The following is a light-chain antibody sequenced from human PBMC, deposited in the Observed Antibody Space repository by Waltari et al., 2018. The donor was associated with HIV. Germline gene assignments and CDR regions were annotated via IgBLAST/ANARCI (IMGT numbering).Light chain of an antibody. Sequence: EIVMTQSPATLSVSPGKTATLSCMASQSVSSNLAWYQQKAGQTPRLLIYSASTRATGIPPRFSGSGSGTRFALTITSVQPEDVAEYYCQQYNDWPWFTFGQGTKLEIK. CDR3: QQYNDWPWFT. CDR2: SAS. V-gene: IGKV3-15*01. CDR1: QSVSSN. J-gene: IGKJ2*01.